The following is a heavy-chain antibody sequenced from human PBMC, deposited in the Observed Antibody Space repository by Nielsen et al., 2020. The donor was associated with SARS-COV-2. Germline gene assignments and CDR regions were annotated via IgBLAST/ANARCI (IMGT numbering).Heavy chain of an antibody. J-gene: IGHJ6*02. Sequence: GESLKISCAASGFTFSSYGMHCVRQAPGKGLEWVAVIWYDGSNKYYADSVKGRFTISRDNSKNTLYLQMNSLRAEDTAVYYCAKGLCSGGSCYVDYYYGMDVWGQGTTVTVSS. CDR3: AKGLCSGGSCYVDYYYGMDV. CDR1: GFTFSSYG. D-gene: IGHD2-15*01. V-gene: IGHV3-30*02. CDR2: IWYDGSNK.